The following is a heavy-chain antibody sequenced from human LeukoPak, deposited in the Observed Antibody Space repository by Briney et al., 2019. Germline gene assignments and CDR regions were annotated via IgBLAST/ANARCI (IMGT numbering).Heavy chain of an antibody. CDR3: ARGGWLVK. CDR2: IIPDSGDT. D-gene: IGHD6-19*01. V-gene: IGHV1-2*02. CDR1: GYTFTGYY. Sequence: GASVRVSCMASGYTFTGYYIHWLRQAPGQGLEWMGWIIPDSGDTSYAQRFQGRVTMTRDTSISTAYMELNRLRSDDTAVYYCARGGWLVKWGQGTLVTVSS. J-gene: IGHJ4*02.